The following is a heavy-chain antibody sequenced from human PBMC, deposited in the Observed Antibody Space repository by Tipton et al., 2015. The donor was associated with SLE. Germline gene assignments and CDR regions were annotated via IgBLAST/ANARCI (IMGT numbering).Heavy chain of an antibody. CDR3: AKGAIRYDSSGYFDY. Sequence: RSLRLSCAASGFTFSSYGMHWVRQAPGKGLEWVAVISYDGSNKYYADSVKGRFTISRDNSKNTLYLQMNSLRAEDTAVYYCAKGAIRYDSSGYFDYWGQGTLVTVSS. V-gene: IGHV3-30*18. CDR1: GFTFSSYG. CDR2: ISYDGSNK. J-gene: IGHJ4*02. D-gene: IGHD3-22*01.